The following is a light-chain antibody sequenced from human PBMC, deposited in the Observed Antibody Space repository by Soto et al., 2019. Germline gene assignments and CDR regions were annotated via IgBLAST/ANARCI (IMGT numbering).Light chain of an antibody. V-gene: IGKV1-12*01. CDR3: QQSYSTPIT. CDR1: QDISSW. CDR2: AAS. Sequence: DIQITHSPSSVSVSVVDAVTITFLASQDISSWVAWYQQKPGKAPKLLISAASSLQSGVPTRFSGSGSGTDFTLIISGLQPEDFATYYCQQSYSTPITFGQGTRLEIK. J-gene: IGKJ5*01.